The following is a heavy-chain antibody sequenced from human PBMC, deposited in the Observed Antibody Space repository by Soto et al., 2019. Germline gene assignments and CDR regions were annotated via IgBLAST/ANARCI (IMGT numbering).Heavy chain of an antibody. Sequence: QVQLVQSGAEVKEPGASVKVSCKASGYTFTSYNIHWVRQAPGQGLEWVGMINPRGFFTTYAQNLRGRVTRPADTCSSVVYMELTNLRAGDTAVYYCARAAWLFGNLFWFDPGGQGTLVSVSS. CDR2: INPRGFFT. CDR1: GYTFTSYN. V-gene: IGHV1-46*03. CDR3: ARAAWLFGNLFWFDP. J-gene: IGHJ5*02. D-gene: IGHD3-10*01.